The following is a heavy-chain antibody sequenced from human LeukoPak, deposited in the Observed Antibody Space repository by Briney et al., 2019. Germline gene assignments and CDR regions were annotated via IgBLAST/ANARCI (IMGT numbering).Heavy chain of an antibody. Sequence: GGSLRLSCAASGFTFSSYSMNWVRQAPGKGLEWVSVMYSGGSTYYADSVKGRFTISRDNSKNTLYLQMNSLRAEDTAVYYCAKDPASGSSWGWGQGTLVTVSS. V-gene: IGHV3-23*03. D-gene: IGHD6-13*01. J-gene: IGHJ4*02. CDR1: GFTFSSYS. CDR2: MYSGGST. CDR3: AKDPASGSSWG.